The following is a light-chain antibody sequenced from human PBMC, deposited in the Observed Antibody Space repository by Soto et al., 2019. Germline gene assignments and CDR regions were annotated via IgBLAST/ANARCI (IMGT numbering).Light chain of an antibody. CDR3: QQYFGYPVT. CDR1: QSIGPW. V-gene: IGKV1-5*03. CDR2: KAS. J-gene: IGKJ4*01. Sequence: DIQMTQSPSTLSAFVGDRVTITCRASQSIGPWLAWYQQKPGKAPKVLISKASSSESGVPSRFSGSGSGTEFTLTITTLQPDDSATYYCQQYFGYPVTFGGGTKVEIK.